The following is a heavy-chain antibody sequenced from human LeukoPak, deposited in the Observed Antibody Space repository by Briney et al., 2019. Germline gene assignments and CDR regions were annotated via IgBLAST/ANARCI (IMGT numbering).Heavy chain of an antibody. J-gene: IGHJ3*02. D-gene: IGHD4-17*01. V-gene: IGHV1-46*01. Sequence: ASVKVSCKASGYTFTSYYIHWVRQAPGQGLEWMGLINPSAGNTAYAQKFQGRCSMTSDTSTSTVYMELSSLRSEDAAVYYCARQKNDYGDYPDAFDIWGQGTMVTVSS. CDR3: ARQKNDYGDYPDAFDI. CDR2: INPSAGNT. CDR1: GYTFTSYY.